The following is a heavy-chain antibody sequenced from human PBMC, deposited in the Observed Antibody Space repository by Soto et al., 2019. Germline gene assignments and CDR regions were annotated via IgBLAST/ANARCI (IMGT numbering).Heavy chain of an antibody. J-gene: IGHJ4*02. D-gene: IGHD3-9*01. Sequence: PSETLSLTCAVSGGSISSTDHFWGWIRQPPGKGLEWIGSIYYTGTTYYNPSLTSRVTMSVDTSKNQFSLNLSSVTAADAAVYYCARQVTYDILPPPCLLDNWGQGSLVTVSS. CDR3: ARQVTYDILPPPCLLDN. CDR2: IYYTGTT. CDR1: GGSISSTDHF. V-gene: IGHV4-39*01.